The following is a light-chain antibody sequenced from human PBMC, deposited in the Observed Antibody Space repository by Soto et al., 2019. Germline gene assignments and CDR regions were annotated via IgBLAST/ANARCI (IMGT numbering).Light chain of an antibody. J-gene: IGLJ1*01. CDR1: SSDVGGYNY. CDR3: SSYTSSSTYV. Sequence: QSVLTQPASVSGSPGQSITISCTGTSSDVGGYNYVSWYQQHPGKAPKLMIYDVSSRPSGVSNRFSGSKSGNTASLTISGLQAEDEADYYGSSYTSSSTYVFGTGTKVTVL. V-gene: IGLV2-14*01. CDR2: DVS.